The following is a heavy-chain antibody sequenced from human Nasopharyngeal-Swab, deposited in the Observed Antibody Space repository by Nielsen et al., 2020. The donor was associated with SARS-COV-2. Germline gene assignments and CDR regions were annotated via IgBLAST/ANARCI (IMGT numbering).Heavy chain of an antibody. J-gene: IGHJ4*02. Sequence: SETLSLTCTVSGGSISSSSYYWGWIRQPPGKGLEWIGSISYSGSTYYNPSLKSRVTISVDTSKNQFSLKLSSVTAADTAVYYCARSSSGWPDYWGQGTLVTVSS. CDR3: ARSSSGWPDY. D-gene: IGHD6-19*01. CDR2: ISYSGST. CDR1: GGSISSSSYY. V-gene: IGHV4-39*01.